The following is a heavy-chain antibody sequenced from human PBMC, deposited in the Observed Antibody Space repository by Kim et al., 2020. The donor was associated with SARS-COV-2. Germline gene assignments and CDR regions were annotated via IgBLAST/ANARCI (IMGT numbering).Heavy chain of an antibody. CDR1: GFTVSSNY. V-gene: IGHV3-53*01. CDR2: IYNDGNR. CDR3: VSDTSGAGFDY. D-gene: IGHD3-10*01. J-gene: IGHJ4*02. Sequence: GGSLRLSCAASGFTVSSNYMSWVRQAPGKGLEWVSVIYNDGNRSYDSAVKGRCTITRYNSKNTVYLQMNSLRADDTALYYCVSDTSGAGFDYWGQGILVTVSS.